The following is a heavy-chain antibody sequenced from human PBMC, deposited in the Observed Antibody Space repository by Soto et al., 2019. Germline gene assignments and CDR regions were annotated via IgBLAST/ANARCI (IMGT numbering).Heavy chain of an antibody. CDR1: GDSISSGAYY. V-gene: IGHV4-30-4*01. Sequence: QVQLQESGPGLVQPSQTLSLTCTVSGDSISSGAYYWSWIRQPPGKGLEWIGYIYHSGATYYNPSLESRVTMSVDTSKNQFSLRLSSVTAADTAVYYCARDGGDATVDCWGQGTLVTVSS. CDR2: IYHSGAT. J-gene: IGHJ4*02. D-gene: IGHD2-21*01. CDR3: ARDGGDATVDC.